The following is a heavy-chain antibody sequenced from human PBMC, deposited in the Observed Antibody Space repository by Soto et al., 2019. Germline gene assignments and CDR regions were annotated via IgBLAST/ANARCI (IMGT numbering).Heavy chain of an antibody. CDR1: GGSFSGFS. J-gene: IGHJ4*02. Sequence: QVQLQQWGAGLLKPSETLSLTCAVSGGSFSGFSWSWIRQTPGKGLEWIGEILQSGSTNYTPSLSSRVTISADTSNNQLSLKLSSVTAADTAVYYCAASLRDPASICRAATCSRDYWGQGTLVTVSS. V-gene: IGHV4-34*02. CDR2: ILQSGST. D-gene: IGHD3-10*02. CDR3: AASLRDPASICRAATCSRDY.